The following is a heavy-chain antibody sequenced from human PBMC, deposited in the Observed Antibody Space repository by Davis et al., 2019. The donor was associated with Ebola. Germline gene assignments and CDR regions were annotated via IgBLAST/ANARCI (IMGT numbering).Heavy chain of an antibody. CDR3: VKNVLRLWFRDLLWVDH. J-gene: IGHJ4*02. V-gene: IGHV3-23*01. CDR1: EFNFNNYA. D-gene: IGHD3-10*01. CDR2: ISGSGGST. Sequence: GESLKISCAASEFNFNNYAMSWVRQAPGKGLEWVSVISGSGGSTYYADSVEGRFTISRDNSKNMLYLQMNSLRVEDTAVYYCVKNVLRLWFRDLLWVDHWGQGVPVTVSS.